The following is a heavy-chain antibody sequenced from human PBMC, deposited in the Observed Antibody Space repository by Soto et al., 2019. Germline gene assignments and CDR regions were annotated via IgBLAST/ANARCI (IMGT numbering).Heavy chain of an antibody. CDR2: IYTSGST. J-gene: IGHJ6*02. CDR1: GGSISSYY. CDR3: ARDPFTYDILTGYSYGMDV. Sequence: SETLSLTCTVSGGSISSYYWSWIRQPAGKGLEWIGRIYTSGSTNYNPSLKSRVTMSVDTSKNQFSLKLSSVTAADTAVYYCARDPFTYDILTGYSYGMDVWGQGTTVTVS. V-gene: IGHV4-4*07. D-gene: IGHD3-9*01.